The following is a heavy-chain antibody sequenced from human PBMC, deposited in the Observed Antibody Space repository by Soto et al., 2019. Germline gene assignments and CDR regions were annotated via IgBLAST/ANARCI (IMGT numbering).Heavy chain of an antibody. D-gene: IGHD3-10*01. CDR1: GDSISSSGYY. CDR3: ARDSDYYSSGSFDY. V-gene: IGHV4-31*03. CDR2: IYYSGSS. Sequence: SETLSLTCSVSGDSISSSGYYWSWIRQRPGEGLEWIGNIYYSGSSYNNPSLKSRVTISVNTSKNQFSLNLRSVTAADTAVYYCARDSDYYSSGSFDYWGQGTLVTVSS. J-gene: IGHJ4*02.